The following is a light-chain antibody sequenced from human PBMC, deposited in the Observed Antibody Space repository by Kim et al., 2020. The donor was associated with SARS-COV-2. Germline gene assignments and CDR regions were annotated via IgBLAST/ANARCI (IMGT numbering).Light chain of an antibody. CDR2: QDR. V-gene: IGLV3-1*01. CDR1: KLGDKY. CDR3: QAWDSSTVV. Sequence: SGSPGQTASITCSGDKLGDKYACWYQQKPGQSPVLVIYQDRKRPSGIPERFSGSNSGNTATLTISGTQAMDEADYYCQAWDSSTVVFGGGTQLTVL. J-gene: IGLJ2*01.